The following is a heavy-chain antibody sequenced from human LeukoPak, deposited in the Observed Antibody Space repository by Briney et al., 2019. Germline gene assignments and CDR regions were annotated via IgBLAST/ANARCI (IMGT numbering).Heavy chain of an antibody. J-gene: IGHJ4*02. Sequence: GGSLRLSCAASGFTFSNYAMSWVRQAPGKGLEWVSTVSGSGGNSYYADSVKGRFTISRDNSKNTLYLQMNSLRAEDTALYYCAKAREATYYFDCWGQGTLVTVSS. CDR1: GFTFSNYA. CDR2: VSGSGGNS. V-gene: IGHV3-23*01. D-gene: IGHD1-26*01. CDR3: AKAREATYYFDC.